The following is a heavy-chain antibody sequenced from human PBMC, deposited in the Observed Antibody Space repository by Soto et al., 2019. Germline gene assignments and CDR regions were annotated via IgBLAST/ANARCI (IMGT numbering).Heavy chain of an antibody. CDR2: IKHNGSEK. CDR1: GFTFSSYA. V-gene: IGHV3-7*01. D-gene: IGHD3-10*01. J-gene: IGHJ5*02. Sequence: GGSLRLSCAASGFTFSSYAMSWVRQAPGKGLEWVADIKHNGSEKYYVDSVKGRFTISRDNAKNSLYLQMNNLRVEDTAVYYCARGEAIGDDPWGHGTLVTVSS. CDR3: ARGEAIGDDP.